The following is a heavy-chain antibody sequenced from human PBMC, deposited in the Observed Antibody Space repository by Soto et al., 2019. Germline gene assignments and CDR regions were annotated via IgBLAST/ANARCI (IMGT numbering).Heavy chain of an antibody. CDR3: ARGGLQHALDV. Sequence: EVQLVESGGGLVQPGGSLRLSCAASGFTFSNYWMYWVRQAPGKGLVWVSRVNNDGTDTTHADSVKGRFTISRDNAENTLYLQMNSLRAEDTAVYYCARGGLQHALDVWGQGSTVAVSS. CDR2: VNNDGTDT. V-gene: IGHV3-74*03. D-gene: IGHD6-13*01. CDR1: GFTFSNYW. J-gene: IGHJ6*02.